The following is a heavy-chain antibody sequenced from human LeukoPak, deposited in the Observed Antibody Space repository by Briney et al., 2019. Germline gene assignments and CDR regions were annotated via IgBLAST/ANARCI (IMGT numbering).Heavy chain of an antibody. D-gene: IGHD6-6*01. CDR2: ISVYNGNT. CDR1: GYTFISYG. Sequence: EASVKVSCKASGYTFISYGINWVRQAPGQGLEWMGWISVYNGNTKYAQKLQGRVTMTTDTSTSTAYMELRSLRSDDTAVYYCAREGSSSSRDWFDPWGQGTLVTVSS. CDR3: AREGSSSSRDWFDP. J-gene: IGHJ5*02. V-gene: IGHV1-18*01.